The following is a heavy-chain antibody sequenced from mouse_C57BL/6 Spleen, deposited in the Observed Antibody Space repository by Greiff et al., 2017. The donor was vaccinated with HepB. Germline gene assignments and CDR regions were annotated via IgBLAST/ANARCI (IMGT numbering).Heavy chain of an antibody. D-gene: IGHD2-4*01. Sequence: EVQLQQSGPELVKPGASVKISCKASGYTFTDYYMNWVKQSHGKSLEWIGDINPNNGGTSYNQKFKGKATLTVDKSSSTAYMEHRSLTSEDSAVYYCARKDYYDYLYAMDYWGQGTSVTVSS. J-gene: IGHJ4*01. CDR1: GYTFTDYY. CDR3: ARKDYYDYLYAMDY. V-gene: IGHV1-26*01. CDR2: INPNNGGT.